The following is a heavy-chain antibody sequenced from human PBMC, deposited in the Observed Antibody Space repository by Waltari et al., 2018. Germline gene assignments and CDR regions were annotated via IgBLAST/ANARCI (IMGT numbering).Heavy chain of an antibody. CDR2: INHSGST. CDR1: GGSFSGYY. CDR3: ARGLDYDFWSGYSDARDNWFDP. D-gene: IGHD3-3*01. Sequence: QVQLQQWGAGLLKPSETLSLTCAVYGGSFSGYYCSWIRQPPGKGLAWIGEINHSGSTNYNPSLKSRVTISVDTSKNQFSLKQRSVTAADTAVYYCARGLDYDFWSGYSDARDNWFDPWGQGTLVIVSS. V-gene: IGHV4-34*01. J-gene: IGHJ5*02.